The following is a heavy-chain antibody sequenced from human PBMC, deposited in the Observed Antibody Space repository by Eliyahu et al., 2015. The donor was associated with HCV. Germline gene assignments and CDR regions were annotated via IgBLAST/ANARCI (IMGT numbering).Heavy chain of an antibody. J-gene: IGHJ6*02. V-gene: IGHV4-34*01. D-gene: IGHD3-16*01. CDR3: ARGPKPHSLGGYYYGMDV. Sequence: QVQLQQWGAGLLKPSETLSLTCAVXXXSFXGXYWSWIRXPPGKGLEWIGEINHSGSTNYNPSLKSRVTISVDTSKNQFSLKLSSVTAADTAVYYCARGPKPHSLGGYYYGMDVWGQGTTVTVSS. CDR2: INHSGST. CDR1: XXSFXGXY.